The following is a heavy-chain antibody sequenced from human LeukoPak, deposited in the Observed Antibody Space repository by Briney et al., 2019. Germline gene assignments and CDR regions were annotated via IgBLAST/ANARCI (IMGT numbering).Heavy chain of an antibody. CDR1: GYTFTDYD. D-gene: IGHD3-10*01. CDR2: MNPDSGNT. CDR3: VREGVRYFDY. Sequence: ASVRVSCKSSGYTFTDYDINWVRQATGQGLEWMGWMNPDSGNTGYAQKFQGRVTMTRDTSTSTAYMELSSLRSEDTAVYYCVREGVRYFDYWGQGTLVTVSS. V-gene: IGHV1-8*02. J-gene: IGHJ4*02.